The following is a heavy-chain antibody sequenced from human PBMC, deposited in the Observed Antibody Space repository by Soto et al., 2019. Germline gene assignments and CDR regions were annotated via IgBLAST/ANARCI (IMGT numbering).Heavy chain of an antibody. D-gene: IGHD3-9*01. J-gene: IGHJ4*02. CDR2: IYYRGNT. CDR3: ARLEGLATISYYFDF. Sequence: SETLSLTCSVSGDSINSDKYYWGWIRQPPGKGLEWIGSIYYRGNTFYNPSLQTRVTISLVKSKSQFSLKLNSVTAADSAVYFCARLEGLATISYYFDFWGQGALVTVSS. V-gene: IGHV4-39*01. CDR1: GDSINSDKYY.